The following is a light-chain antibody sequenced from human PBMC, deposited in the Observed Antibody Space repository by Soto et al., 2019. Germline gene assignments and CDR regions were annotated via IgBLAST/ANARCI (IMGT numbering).Light chain of an antibody. V-gene: IGKV4-1*01. CDR1: QSVLYSSNNKNY. J-gene: IGKJ2*01. CDR2: WAS. Sequence: DIVMTQSPDSLAVSLGERATINCKSSQSVLYSSNNKNYLAWYQQKPGQPPKLLIYWASTRESGVPDRFSGSGSGTDFTLTISSLQAEDVAVYYCQQYQSYPYTFGQGTKLEI. CDR3: QQYQSYPYT.